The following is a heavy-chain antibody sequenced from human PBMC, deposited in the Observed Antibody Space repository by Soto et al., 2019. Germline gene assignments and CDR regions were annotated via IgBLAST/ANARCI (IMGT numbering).Heavy chain of an antibody. J-gene: IGHJ4*02. CDR2: INSDGTAK. CDR3: AGDSR. V-gene: IGHV3-7*03. Sequence: EVQMVESGGGLVQPGGSLRLSCAGSGFTFSRSWVTWVRQAPGKGLEWVANINSDGTAKNYVDSVKGRFTISRDNVRNSFYLQMGSLRGEDTAIYYCAGDSRWGQGTLVTVSS. CDR1: GFTFSRSW.